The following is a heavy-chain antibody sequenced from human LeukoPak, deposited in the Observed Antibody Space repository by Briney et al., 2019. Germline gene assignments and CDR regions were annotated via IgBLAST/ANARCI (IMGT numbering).Heavy chain of an antibody. CDR2: IYTSGST. CDR3: ARRVAARSHYYYYYMDV. V-gene: IGHV4-4*09. CDR1: GGSISSYY. D-gene: IGHD6-6*01. J-gene: IGHJ6*03. Sequence: SETLSLTCTVSGGSISSYYWSWIRQPPGKGLEWIGYIYTSGSTNYNPSLKSRVTISVDTSENQFSLKLSSVTAADTAVYYCARRVAARSHYYYYYMDVWGKGTTVTVSS.